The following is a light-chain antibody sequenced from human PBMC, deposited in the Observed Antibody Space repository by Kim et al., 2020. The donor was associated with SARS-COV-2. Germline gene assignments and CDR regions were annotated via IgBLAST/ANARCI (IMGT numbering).Light chain of an antibody. Sequence: SPQERAAPYCRASQSGSRYLGWYQQNPGQAPRLLIYDASNRATGTPARFSGSGSGTDFTLTISNLEPEDFAVYYCQQRSDWSLTFGGGTKVDIK. CDR3: QQRSDWSLT. V-gene: IGKV3-11*01. CDR1: QSGSRY. J-gene: IGKJ4*01. CDR2: DAS.